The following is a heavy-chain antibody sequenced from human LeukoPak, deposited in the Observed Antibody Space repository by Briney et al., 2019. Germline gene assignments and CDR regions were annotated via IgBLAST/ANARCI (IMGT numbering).Heavy chain of an antibody. CDR2: IWYDGSNK. Sequence: GGSLRLSCAASGFTFSSYGMHWVRQAPGKGLEWVAVIWYDGSNKYYADSVKGRFTISRDNSKNTLYLQMNSLRAEDTAVYYCARGDDILTGYYMAYFDYWGQGTLVTVSS. D-gene: IGHD3-9*01. J-gene: IGHJ4*02. CDR1: GFTFSSYG. V-gene: IGHV3-33*01. CDR3: ARGDDILTGYYMAYFDY.